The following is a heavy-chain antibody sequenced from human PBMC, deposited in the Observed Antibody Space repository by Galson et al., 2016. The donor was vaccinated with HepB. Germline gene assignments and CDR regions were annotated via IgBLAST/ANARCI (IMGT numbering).Heavy chain of an antibody. D-gene: IGHD6-19*01. Sequence: SLRLSCAASGFTFSSYGMHWIRQAPGKGLEWVAVMSHDGSHIFYVDSVKGRFSISRDNSKNTLYLQMNSLREEDTAVYYCAKDHGNRWLNNWFHPWGQGTLVTVSS. CDR1: GFTFSSYG. CDR2: MSHDGSHI. CDR3: AKDHGNRWLNNWFHP. J-gene: IGHJ5*02. V-gene: IGHV3-30*18.